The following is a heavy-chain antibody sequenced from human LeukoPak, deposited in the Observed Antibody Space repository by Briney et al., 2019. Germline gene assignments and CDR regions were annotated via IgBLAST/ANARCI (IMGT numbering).Heavy chain of an antibody. Sequence: GGSLRLSCAASGFTFDDYGMSWVRQAPGKGLEWVSGINWNGGSTGYADSVKGRFTISRDNAKNSLYLQMNSLRAEDTALYYCARVKSIAVAGSLDYWGQGTLVTVSS. D-gene: IGHD6-19*01. V-gene: IGHV3-20*04. CDR3: ARVKSIAVAGSLDY. CDR1: GFTFDDYG. CDR2: INWNGGST. J-gene: IGHJ4*02.